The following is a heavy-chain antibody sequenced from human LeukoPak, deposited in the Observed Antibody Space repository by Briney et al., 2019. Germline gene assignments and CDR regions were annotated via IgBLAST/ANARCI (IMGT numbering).Heavy chain of an antibody. CDR2: ISPNSGGT. J-gene: IGHJ4*02. CDR1: GFTFSGYY. V-gene: IGHV1-2*02. Sequence: ASVKVSCKASGFTFSGYYMHWVRQAPEQGLEWMAWISPNSGGTNYVQKFQGRVTVTRDTSISTDYMEISGLTSDDTALYYCAREPSGSGGYDYWGQGTLVTVSS. D-gene: IGHD3-10*01. CDR3: AREPSGSGGYDY.